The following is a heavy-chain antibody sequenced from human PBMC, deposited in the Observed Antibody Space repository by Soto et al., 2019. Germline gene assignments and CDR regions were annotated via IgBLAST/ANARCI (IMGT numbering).Heavy chain of an antibody. CDR1: GFTVSSNY. Sequence: GGSLRLSCAASGFTVSSNYMSWVRQAPGKGLEWVSVIYSGGSTYYADSVKGRFTISRDNSKNTLYLQMNSLRAEDTAVYYCASNGDSHAFDIWGQGTMVTVSS. D-gene: IGHD4-17*01. CDR2: IYSGGST. V-gene: IGHV3-66*01. J-gene: IGHJ3*02. CDR3: ASNGDSHAFDI.